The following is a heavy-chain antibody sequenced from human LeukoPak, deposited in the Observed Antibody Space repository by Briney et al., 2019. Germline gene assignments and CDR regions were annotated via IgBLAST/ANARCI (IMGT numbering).Heavy chain of an antibody. D-gene: IGHD3-22*01. CDR1: GFTFSSYE. Sequence: SGGSLRLSCAASGFTFSSYEMNWVRQAPGKGLEWVSYISSSGSTIYYADSVKGRFTISRDNAKNSLYLQMNSLRAEDTAVYYCARGLRGRDSSGYPYFDYWGQGTLVTVSS. J-gene: IGHJ4*02. CDR2: ISSSGSTI. CDR3: ARGLRGRDSSGYPYFDY. V-gene: IGHV3-48*03.